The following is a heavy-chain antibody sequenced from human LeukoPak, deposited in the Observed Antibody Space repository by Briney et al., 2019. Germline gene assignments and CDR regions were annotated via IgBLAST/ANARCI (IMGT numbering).Heavy chain of an antibody. CDR1: GGTFSSYA. V-gene: IGHV1-69*04. CDR3: ARGGGSSSWYLLFDY. CDR2: IIPILGIA. D-gene: IGHD6-13*01. J-gene: IGHJ4*02. Sequence: SVKVSCKASGGTFSSYAISWVRQAPGHGLEWMGRIIPILGIANYAQKFQGRVTITADKSTSTAYMELSSLRSEDTAVYYCARGGGSSSWYLLFDYWGQGTLVTVSS.